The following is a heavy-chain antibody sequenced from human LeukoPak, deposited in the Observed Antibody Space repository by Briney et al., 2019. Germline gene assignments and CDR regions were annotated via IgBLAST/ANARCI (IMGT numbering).Heavy chain of an antibody. CDR2: FDHRGST. J-gene: IGHJ4*02. CDR3: ARRYCSGGSCWHFDY. CDR1: GYSTSSDYY. D-gene: IGHD2-15*01. Sequence: PSETLSLTCAVSGYSTSSDYYWGWIRQPPGKGLEWIGSFDHRGSTYYNPFLRSRVTVSADTSKNHFSLKLSSVTAADTAVYYCARRYCSGGSCWHFDYWGQGTLVTVSS. V-gene: IGHV4-38-2*01.